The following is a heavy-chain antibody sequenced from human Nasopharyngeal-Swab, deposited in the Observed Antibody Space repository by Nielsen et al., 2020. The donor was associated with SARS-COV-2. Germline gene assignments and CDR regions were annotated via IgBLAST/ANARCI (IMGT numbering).Heavy chain of an antibody. D-gene: IGHD6-19*01. CDR3: AKDLQKWLVLGGYYYYNMDV. V-gene: IGHV3-23*01. CDR2: INGSGGGT. Sequence: GGSLRLSCAASGFTFSNYAMSWVRQAPGKGLEWVSAINGSGGGTYHADSVKGRFTMSRDNSKNTLYLQMNSLRAEDTAVYYCAKDLQKWLVLGGYYYYNMDVWGQGTTVTVSS. CDR1: GFTFSNYA. J-gene: IGHJ6*02.